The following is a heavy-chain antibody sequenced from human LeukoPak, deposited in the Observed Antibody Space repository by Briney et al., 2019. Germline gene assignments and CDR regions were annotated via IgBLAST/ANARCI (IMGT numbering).Heavy chain of an antibody. Sequence: EPSETLSLTCTVSGGSISSYYWSWIRQPPGKGLEWIGYIYYSGSTNYNPSLKSRVTISVDTSKNQFSLKLSSVTAADTAVYYCARLDSSGYYPDAFDIWGQGTMVTVSS. J-gene: IGHJ3*02. V-gene: IGHV4-59*08. D-gene: IGHD3-22*01. CDR2: IYYSGST. CDR3: ARLDSSGYYPDAFDI. CDR1: GGSISSYY.